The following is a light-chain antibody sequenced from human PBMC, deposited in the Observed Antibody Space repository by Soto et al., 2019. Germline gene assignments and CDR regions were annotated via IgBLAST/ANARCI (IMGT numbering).Light chain of an antibody. V-gene: IGKV1-27*01. CDR1: QGISNY. J-gene: IGKJ2*01. CDR2: AAS. Sequence: DIQMTQSPSSLSASVGDRVTITCRASQGISNYLAWYQQKPGKVPQLLIYAASTLQSGVPSRFSGSGSETDLTLTISSLQPEDVATYYCQTYHSAPPIYTFGQGTKLEIK. CDR3: QTYHSAPPIYT.